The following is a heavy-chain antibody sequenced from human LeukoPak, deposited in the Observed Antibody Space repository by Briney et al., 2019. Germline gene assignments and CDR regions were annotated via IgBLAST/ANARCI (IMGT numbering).Heavy chain of an antibody. J-gene: IGHJ4*02. CDR3: ARGGGYASPIGY. CDR2: IHHSGST. V-gene: IGHV4-59*01. D-gene: IGHD5-12*01. Sequence: PSETLSLTCTLSGGSISTYYWSWIRQPPGKGLEWIGYIHHSGSTNYNPSLKSRVTILVDTSKNQFSLKLSSVTAADTAVYYCARGGGYASPIGYWGQGALVTVSS. CDR1: GGSISTYY.